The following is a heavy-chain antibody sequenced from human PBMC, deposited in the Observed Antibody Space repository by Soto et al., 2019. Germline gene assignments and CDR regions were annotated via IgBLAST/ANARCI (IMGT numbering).Heavy chain of an antibody. V-gene: IGHV4-59*01. CDR2: IFYSGST. J-gene: IGHJ5*01. CDR1: GGSIRSYY. CDR3: ASMIGDLGLSVDS. Sequence: QVQLQESGPGLVKPSETLSLTCTVSGGSIRSYYWSWIRQPPGKGLEWIGFIFYSGSTSYNPSLKAGVTISIHTAEYQFSLKLNSGTAADTAVYYCASMIGDLGLSVDSWGQGTLVAVSS. D-gene: IGHD3-10*02.